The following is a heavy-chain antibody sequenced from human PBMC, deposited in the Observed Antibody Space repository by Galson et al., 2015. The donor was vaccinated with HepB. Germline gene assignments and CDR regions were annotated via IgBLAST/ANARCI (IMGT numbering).Heavy chain of an antibody. CDR2: IYYSGST. V-gene: IGHV4-59*08. J-gene: IGHJ5*02. CDR3: ARGGAYGSGSYYNEGWFDP. Sequence: QVQLQESGPGLVKPSETLSLTCTVSGGSISSYYWSWIRQPPGKGLEWIGYIYYSGSTNYNPSLKSRVTISVDTSKNQFSLKLSSVTAADTAVYYCARGGAYGSGSYYNEGWFDPWGQGTLVTVSS. D-gene: IGHD3-10*01. CDR1: GGSISSYY.